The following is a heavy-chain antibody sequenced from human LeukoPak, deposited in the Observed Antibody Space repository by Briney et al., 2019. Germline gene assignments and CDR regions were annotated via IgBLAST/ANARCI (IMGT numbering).Heavy chain of an antibody. J-gene: IGHJ3*02. D-gene: IGHD3-10*01. CDR1: GGSISSYY. V-gene: IGHV4-59*08. CDR2: IYYSGST. CDR3: ARRGFRAFDI. Sequence: SQTLSLTCTVSGGSISSYYWSWIRQPPGKGLEWIGYIYYSGSTNYNPSLKSRVTISVDTSKNQFSLKLSSVTAADTAVYYCARRGFRAFDIWGQGTMVTVSS.